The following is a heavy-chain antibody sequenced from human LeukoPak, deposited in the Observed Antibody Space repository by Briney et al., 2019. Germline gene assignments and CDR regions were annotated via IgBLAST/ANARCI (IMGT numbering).Heavy chain of an antibody. J-gene: IGHJ4*02. V-gene: IGHV4-38-2*02. D-gene: IGHD3-3*01. CDR2: IYHSGST. CDR1: GYSISSGYY. Sequence: SETLSLTCTVSGYSISSGYYWGWIRQPPGKGLEWIGSIYHSGSTYYNPSLKSRVTISVDTSKNQFSLKLSSVTAADTAVYYCARAPLWSGYYDYSGQGTLVTVSS. CDR3: ARAPLWSGYYDY.